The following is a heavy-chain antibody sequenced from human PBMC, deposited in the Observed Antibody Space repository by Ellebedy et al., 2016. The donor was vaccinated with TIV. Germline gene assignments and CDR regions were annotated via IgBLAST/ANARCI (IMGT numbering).Heavy chain of an antibody. CDR1: GFTFSSYG. V-gene: IGHV3-48*04. J-gene: IGHJ4*02. D-gene: IGHD1-1*01. CDR3: VRGRNELDYRGG. CDR2: ITTDSSTI. Sequence: PGGSLRLSCAASGFTFSSYGMNRVRQAPGKGLECVSFITTDSSTIYYADSVKGRFTISRENAKNSLYLQMNSLRAEDTAVYYCVRGRNELDYRGGWGQGTLVTVSS.